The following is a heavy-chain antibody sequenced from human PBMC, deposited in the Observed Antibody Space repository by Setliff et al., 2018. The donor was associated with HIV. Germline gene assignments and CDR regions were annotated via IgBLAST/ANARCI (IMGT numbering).Heavy chain of an antibody. D-gene: IGHD5-12*01. Sequence: ASVKVSCKASGYTFTNFGISWVRQAPGQGLEWMGWISVYNGKIDYAQKFQGRVTMTTDRSTSTAHMELRSLRSDDTAVYYCARDVGRDGYCFDHWGQGTLVTVSS. CDR2: ISVYNGKI. V-gene: IGHV1-18*01. J-gene: IGHJ4*02. CDR1: GYTFTNFG. CDR3: ARDVGRDGYCFDH.